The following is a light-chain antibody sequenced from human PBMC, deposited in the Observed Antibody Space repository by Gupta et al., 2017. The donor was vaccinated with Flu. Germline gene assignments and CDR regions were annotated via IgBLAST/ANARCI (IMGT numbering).Light chain of an antibody. V-gene: IGLV2-14*03. CDR1: NSDIRGYNS. Sequence: QSALTQPASVSGSPGQSITISCTGTNSDIRGYNSVSWYQQTPGHAPKLLVYDVYIRPAGVCDRFSGSKSGNTASLTISGRQAEDEDDYYCSSYTTNSTVFGGGTKLAVL. CDR2: DVY. J-gene: IGLJ3*02. CDR3: SSYTTNSTV.